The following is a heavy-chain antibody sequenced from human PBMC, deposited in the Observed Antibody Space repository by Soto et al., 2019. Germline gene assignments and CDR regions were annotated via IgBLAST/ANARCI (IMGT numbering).Heavy chain of an antibody. D-gene: IGHD6-13*01. J-gene: IGHJ4*02. Sequence: PSETLSLTCAVSVGSISSSNWWSWVRQPPGKGLEWIGEIYHSGSTNYNPSLKSRVTISVDKSKNQFSLKLSSVTAADTAVYYCARAPLSRLYSSSWYSVFDYWGQGTLVTVSS. CDR3: ARAPLSRLYSSSWYSVFDY. CDR1: VGSISSSNW. V-gene: IGHV4-4*02. CDR2: IYHSGST.